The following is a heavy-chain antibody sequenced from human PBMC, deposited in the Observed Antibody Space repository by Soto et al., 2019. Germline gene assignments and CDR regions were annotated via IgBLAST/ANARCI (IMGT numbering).Heavy chain of an antibody. V-gene: IGHV1-18*01. CDR3: AKDSGDRPEYFQD. CDR1: GYTFTSYG. D-gene: IGHD2-15*01. CDR2: ITPFKGDT. Sequence: LLVQSGAEVKTPGASVRVSCKASGYTFTSYGISWVRQAPGQGLEWLAWITPFKGDTHLSQKFQDRVKLTTDTSTSTAYFEMTRLTSYDTAVYSCAKDSGDRPEYFQDWGQGTLVTVSS. J-gene: IGHJ1*01.